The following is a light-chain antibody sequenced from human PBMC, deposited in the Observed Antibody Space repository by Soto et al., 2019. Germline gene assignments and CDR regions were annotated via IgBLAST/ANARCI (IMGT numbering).Light chain of an antibody. J-gene: IGKJ1*01. CDR3: QQYGGSPRT. CDR1: QSINSF. Sequence: EVVLTQSPGTQSLSPGEGATLSCRASQSINSFLAWYQQRRGQAPRLLIHGASNRATGIPDRFSGSGSGTDFTLTISRLEPEDFAVYYCQQYGGSPRTFGQGTKVDI. V-gene: IGKV3-20*01. CDR2: GAS.